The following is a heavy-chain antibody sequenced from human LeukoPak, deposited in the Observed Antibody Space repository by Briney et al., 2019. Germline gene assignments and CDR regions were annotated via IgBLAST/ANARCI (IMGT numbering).Heavy chain of an antibody. Sequence: PGGSLRLSCAGSGFNVSRNYTSWVRQAPGKGLEWVSLMYSGGETFYADSVKGRLTISRDTSKNTVFLQMNSLREEDTAVYFCASRVPLDYWGQGTLVTVSS. CDR2: MYSGGET. J-gene: IGHJ4*02. CDR3: ASRVPLDY. D-gene: IGHD2-2*01. CDR1: GFNVSRNY. V-gene: IGHV3-66*02.